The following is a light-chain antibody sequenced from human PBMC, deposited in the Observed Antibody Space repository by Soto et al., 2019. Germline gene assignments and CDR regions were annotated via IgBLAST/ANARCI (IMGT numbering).Light chain of an antibody. CDR3: QQGFSAPPWT. Sequence: DIQMTQSPSSLSASVGDRVTITCRSSQNINNYLNWYQQRPGKAPKVIIYDASSLQSGVPSRFSGCGSGTDFTLTISSLQPEDSATYYCQQGFSAPPWTFGQGTKVEI. V-gene: IGKV1-39*01. CDR2: DAS. J-gene: IGKJ1*01. CDR1: QNINNY.